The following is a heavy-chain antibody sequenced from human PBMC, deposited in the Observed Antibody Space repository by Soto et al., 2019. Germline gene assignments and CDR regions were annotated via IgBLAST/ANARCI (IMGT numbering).Heavy chain of an antibody. CDR3: AIYFCGWYPLDY. J-gene: IGHJ4*02. CDR2: ISYDGSNK. Sequence: QVQLVESGGGVVQPGRSLRLSCAASGFTFSSYGMHWVRQAPGKGLEWVAVISYDGSNKYYADSVKGRFTISRDNSKNTLYLQMNILRAEDTAVYYCAIYFCGWYPLDYWGQGTLVTVSS. D-gene: IGHD6-19*01. V-gene: IGHV3-30*03. CDR1: GFTFSSYG.